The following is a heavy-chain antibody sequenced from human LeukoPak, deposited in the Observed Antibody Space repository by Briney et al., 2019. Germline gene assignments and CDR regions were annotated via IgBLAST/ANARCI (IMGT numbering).Heavy chain of an antibody. D-gene: IGHD4-23*01. V-gene: IGHV3-43*02. CDR2: ISGDGGST. J-gene: IGHJ6*03. Sequence: GGSLRLSCAASGFTFDDYAMHWVRHAPGKGLEWVSLISGDGGSTYYADSVKGRFTISRDNAKNSLYLQMNSLTAEDTAVYYCARDFGDYGGYYYMDLWGKGTMVTVSS. CDR1: GFTFDDYA. CDR3: ARDFGDYGGYYYMDL.